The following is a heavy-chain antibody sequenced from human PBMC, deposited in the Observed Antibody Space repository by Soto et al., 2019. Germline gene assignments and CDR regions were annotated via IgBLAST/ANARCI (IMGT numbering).Heavy chain of an antibody. V-gene: IGHV6-1*01. CDR2: TYYRSKWYN. CDR1: GDSVSSNSAA. D-gene: IGHD3-10*01. Sequence: PSQTLSLTCAISGDSVSSNSAAGNWIRQSPSRGLEWLGRTYYRSKWYNDYAVSVKSQITINPDTSKNQFSLQLNSVTPEDTAVYYCARDLVRGVIKLYYYGMDVWGQGTTVTVSS. CDR3: ARDLVRGVIKLYYYGMDV. J-gene: IGHJ6*02.